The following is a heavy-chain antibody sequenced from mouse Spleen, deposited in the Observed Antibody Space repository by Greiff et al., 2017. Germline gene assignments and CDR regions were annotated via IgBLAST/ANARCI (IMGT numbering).Heavy chain of an antibody. CDR2: ISPSSGSI. Sequence: VQLQQSGAELAKPGASVKLSCEASGYTFTSYGMHWVKQTPGQGLEWIGYISPSSGSINYNQKVKDRATLTADKASSTAYMQLSSLRYEDSAVYYCATVIYCCAGDNAMAYWGQGTSVTVSS. D-gene: IGHD3-3*01. CDR3: ATVIYCCAGDNAMAY. CDR1: GYTFTSYG. V-gene: IGHV1-7*01. J-gene: IGHJ3*01.